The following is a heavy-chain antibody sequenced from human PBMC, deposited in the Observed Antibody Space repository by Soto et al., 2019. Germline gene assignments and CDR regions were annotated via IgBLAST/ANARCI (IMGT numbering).Heavy chain of an antibody. D-gene: IGHD2-21*01. Sequence: QLQLQESGPGLVKPAETLSLTCTVSGASIATNNYHWGWIRQPPGKGLEWIGNINYSGSTYYSPSLLPRVTPSIDTSKSQVSLKLASVTAADTAVYYCARHGGLLFRNPGWRQIQSGYDVWGQGMLVTVS. CDR2: INYSGST. J-gene: IGHJ4*02. CDR1: GASIATNNYH. V-gene: IGHV4-39*01. CDR3: ARHGGLLFRNPGWRQIQSGYDV.